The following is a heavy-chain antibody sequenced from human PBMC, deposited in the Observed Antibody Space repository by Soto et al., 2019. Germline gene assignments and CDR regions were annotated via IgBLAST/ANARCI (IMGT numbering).Heavy chain of an antibody. CDR1: GVSLTSGNW. J-gene: IGHJ4*02. V-gene: IGHV4-4*02. Sequence: SETLCLTCSVSGVSLTSGNWLTWVRQSPQRGLEYIGEIFHDGTANYYPSFERRVAMSVDTSRNQFSLKLTSVTAADTAVYFCARLVYDTRLNYMYFDFWGPGTLVTVSS. CDR2: IFHDGTA. D-gene: IGHD3-10*01. CDR3: ARLVYDTRLNYMYFDF.